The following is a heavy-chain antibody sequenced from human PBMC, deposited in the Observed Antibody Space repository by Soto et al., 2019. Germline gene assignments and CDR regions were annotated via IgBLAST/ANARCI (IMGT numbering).Heavy chain of an antibody. V-gene: IGHV3-21*01. CDR2: ISGSGSYI. Sequence: GGSLRLSCAASGFTFRTYSMNWVRQAPGKGLEWVSSISGSGSYIYHADSVKGRFTISRDNAKNSLYLQMNSLRAEDTAIYYCARDLMSGNSIDFDYWGQGTLVTVSS. D-gene: IGHD2-8*01. CDR1: GFTFRTYS. J-gene: IGHJ4*02. CDR3: ARDLMSGNSIDFDY.